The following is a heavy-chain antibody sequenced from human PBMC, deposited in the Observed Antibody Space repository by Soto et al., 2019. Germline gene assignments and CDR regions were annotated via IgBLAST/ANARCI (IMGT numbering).Heavy chain of an antibody. J-gene: IGHJ4*02. D-gene: IGHD6-13*01. CDR2: IYYSGST. CDR3: ARDRGSSSWYERGYFDY. Sequence: SETLSLTCTVSGGSISSGDYYWGWIRQPPGKGLEWIGYIYYSGSTYYNPSLKSRVTISVDTSKNQFSLKLSSVTAADTAVYYCARDRGSSSWYERGYFDYWGQGTLVTVSS. V-gene: IGHV4-30-4*01. CDR1: GGSISSGDYY.